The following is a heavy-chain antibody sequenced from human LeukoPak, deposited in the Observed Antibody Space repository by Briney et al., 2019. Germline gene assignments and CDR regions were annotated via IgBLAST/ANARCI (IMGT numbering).Heavy chain of an antibody. D-gene: IGHD5-18*01. Sequence: GGSLRLSCAASGFTFSNYWMSWVRQAPGKGLEWVANIKQDGSEKYYVDSVKGRFTISRDDAKNSLYLQMNSLRAEDTAVYYCARARAYSYGYIGYYFDYWGQGTLVTVSS. CDR1: GFTFSNYW. CDR3: ARARAYSYGYIGYYFDY. V-gene: IGHV3-7*01. J-gene: IGHJ4*02. CDR2: IKQDGSEK.